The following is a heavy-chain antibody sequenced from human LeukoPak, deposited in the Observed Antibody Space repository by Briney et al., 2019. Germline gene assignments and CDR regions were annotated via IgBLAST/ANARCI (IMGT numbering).Heavy chain of an antibody. D-gene: IGHD2-15*01. J-gene: IGHJ4*02. CDR3: VTPGQSSWWVYFNY. V-gene: IGHV4-4*09. CDR1: GGSSSSYY. CDR2: IHPSGST. Sequence: SETLSLTCTVSGGSSSSYYWTWIRQPPGKGLEGIGYIHPSGSTNYNPSLKSRVTMSVDTSKNQFSLRLTSVTAADTAVYYCVTPGQSSWWVYFNYWGQGTVVTVSS.